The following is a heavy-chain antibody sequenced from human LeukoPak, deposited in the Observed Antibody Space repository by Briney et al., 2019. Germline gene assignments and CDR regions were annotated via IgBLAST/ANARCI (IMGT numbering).Heavy chain of an antibody. CDR2: YSGST. D-gene: IGHD3-10*01. J-gene: IGHJ4*02. CDR1: GGSISSSSYY. Sequence: PSETLSLTCTVSGGSISSSSYYSAWIRQPPGKGLEYIGSYSGSTYYNPSLKSRVTISVDTSKKQFSLKLSSVTAADTAVYYCARSSYGAGSKPYWVDYWGQGTLVTVSS. CDR3: ARSSYGAGSKPYWVDY. V-gene: IGHV4-39*01.